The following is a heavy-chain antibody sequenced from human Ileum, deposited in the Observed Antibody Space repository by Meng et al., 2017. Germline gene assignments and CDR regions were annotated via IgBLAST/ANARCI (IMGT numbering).Heavy chain of an antibody. CDR2: INHSGST. CDR3: ARGGPWFDP. Sequence: VRRTPRGLGLLRLSETSSLTCAGYGWTVSGYYWSWIRQPPGKGLEWIGEINHSGSTNYNPSLKSRVTISVDTSKNQFSLKRSSVTAADTAVYYCARGGPWFDPWGQGTLVTVSS. V-gene: IGHV4-34*01. J-gene: IGHJ5*02. CDR1: GWTVSGYY.